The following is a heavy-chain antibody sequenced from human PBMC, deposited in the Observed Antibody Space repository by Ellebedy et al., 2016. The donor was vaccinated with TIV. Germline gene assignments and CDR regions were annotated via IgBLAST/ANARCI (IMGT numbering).Heavy chain of an antibody. D-gene: IGHD6-13*01. CDR3: AKGYSSRWYAEELDF. Sequence: SLKISCVASGFAFHSYSMPWVRLAPGKGREWVSGISWQGGAMGYADSVPGRFTISRDNARNSLYLQMSSLRAEDTAFYYCAKGYSSRWYAEELDFWGQGTLVTVSS. J-gene: IGHJ4*02. CDR1: GFAFHSYS. CDR2: ISWQGGAM. V-gene: IGHV3-9*01.